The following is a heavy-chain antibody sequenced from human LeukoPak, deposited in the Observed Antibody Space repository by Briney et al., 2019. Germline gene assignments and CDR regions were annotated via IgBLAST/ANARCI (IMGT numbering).Heavy chain of an antibody. J-gene: IGHJ4*02. D-gene: IGHD6-6*01. CDR3: ARDPYSSSSSLDY. CDR2: INHSGST. Sequence: PSGTLSLTCAVYGGSFSGYYWSWIRQPPGKGLEWIGEINHSGSTNYNPSLKSRVTISVDTSKNQFSLKLSSVTAADTAVYYCARDPYSSSSSLDYWGQGTLVTVSS. V-gene: IGHV4-34*01. CDR1: GGSFSGYY.